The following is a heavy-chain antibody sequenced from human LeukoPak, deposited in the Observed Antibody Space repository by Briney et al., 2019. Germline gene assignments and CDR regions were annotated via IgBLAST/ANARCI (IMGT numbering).Heavy chain of an antibody. V-gene: IGHV4-34*01. CDR2: INHSGST. Sequence: PSETLSLTCAVYGGSFSGYHWSWIRQPPGKGLEWIGEINHSGSTNYNPSLKSRVTISVDTSKNQFSLKLSSVTAADTAVYYCARGGFSRFLEWSRYGMDVWGQGTTVTVSS. J-gene: IGHJ6*02. CDR1: GGSFSGYH. D-gene: IGHD3-3*01. CDR3: ARGGFSRFLEWSRYGMDV.